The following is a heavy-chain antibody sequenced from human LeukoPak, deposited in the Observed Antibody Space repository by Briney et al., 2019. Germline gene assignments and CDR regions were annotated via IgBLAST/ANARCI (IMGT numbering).Heavy chain of an antibody. CDR1: GFTFSSYS. D-gene: IGHD1-26*01. V-gene: IGHV3-21*01. J-gene: IGHJ4*02. CDR2: ISSSSSYI. Sequence: TGGSLGLSCAASGFTFSSYSMNWVRQAPGKGLEWVSSISSSSSYIYYADSVKGRFTISRDNAKNSLYLQMNSLRAEDTAVYYCARDHGGSYYDWGQGTLVTVSS. CDR3: ARDHGGSYYD.